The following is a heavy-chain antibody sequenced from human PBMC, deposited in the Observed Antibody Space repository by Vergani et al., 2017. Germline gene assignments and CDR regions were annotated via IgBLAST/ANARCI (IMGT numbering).Heavy chain of an antibody. CDR3: ATDASSPYGDRLLPDY. D-gene: IGHD4-17*01. CDR1: GFTFSSYS. Sequence: EVQLVESGGGLVQPGGSLRLSCAASGFTFSSYSMNWVRQAPGKGLEWVSYISSSSSTIYYADSVKGRFTISRDNAKNSLYLQMNSLRDEDTAVYYCATDASSPYGDRLLPDYWGQGTLVTVSS. CDR2: ISSSSSTI. V-gene: IGHV3-48*02. J-gene: IGHJ4*02.